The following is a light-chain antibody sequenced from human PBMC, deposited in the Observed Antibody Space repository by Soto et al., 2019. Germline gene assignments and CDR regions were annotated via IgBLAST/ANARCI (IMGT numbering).Light chain of an antibody. CDR1: QSITDW. Sequence: DIRMTQSPSTLSASVGDRVTITCRASQSITDWLAWYQQKPGKAPKLLIYEASSLESGVPSRFSGGGSGTEFTLTISSLQPDDFASYYCQHYITYPYTFGQGTKLEIK. CDR3: QHYITYPYT. CDR2: EAS. V-gene: IGKV1-5*03. J-gene: IGKJ2*01.